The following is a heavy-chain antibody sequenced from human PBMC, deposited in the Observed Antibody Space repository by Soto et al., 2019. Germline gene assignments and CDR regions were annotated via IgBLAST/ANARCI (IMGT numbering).Heavy chain of an antibody. D-gene: IGHD5-18*01. J-gene: IGHJ4*02. CDR2: ISYDGSNK. CDR1: GFTFSSYG. CDR3: AKANGYSYGSAVDY. Sequence: GGSLRLPCAASGFTFSSYGIHWVRQAPGKGLEWVAVISYDGSNKYYADSAKGRFTISRDNSKNTLYLQMNTLRVEDTAVYYCAKANGYSYGSAVDYWGQGTLVTVSS. V-gene: IGHV3-30*18.